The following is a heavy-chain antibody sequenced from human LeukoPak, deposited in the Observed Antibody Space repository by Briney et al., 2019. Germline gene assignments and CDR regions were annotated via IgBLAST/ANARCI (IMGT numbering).Heavy chain of an antibody. D-gene: IGHD3-10*01. CDR3: AKGRFPGYFDY. V-gene: IGHV3-23*01. J-gene: IGHJ4*02. CDR1: GFTFSSYG. CDR2: ISGSGGST. Sequence: PGGSLRLSCAASGFTFSSYGMSWVRQAPGKGLEWVSAISGSGGSTYYADSVKGRFTISRDNAKNSLYLQMNSLRAEDMALYYCAKGRFPGYFDYWGQGTLVTVSS.